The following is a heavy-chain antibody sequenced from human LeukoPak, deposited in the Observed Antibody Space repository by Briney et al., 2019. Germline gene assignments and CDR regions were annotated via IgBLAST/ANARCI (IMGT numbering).Heavy chain of an antibody. CDR1: GYRFTTYW. V-gene: IGHV5-51*01. Sequence: GASLKISCQGAGYRFTTYWIGWVRQMSGKGLGWMGIIYPGDSDTRYSPSFQGQVTISADKSISPAYLQWSSLKASDTAMYYCARFPTDSSTLFDYWGQGTLVTVSS. D-gene: IGHD6-13*01. J-gene: IGHJ4*02. CDR2: IYPGDSDT. CDR3: ARFPTDSSTLFDY.